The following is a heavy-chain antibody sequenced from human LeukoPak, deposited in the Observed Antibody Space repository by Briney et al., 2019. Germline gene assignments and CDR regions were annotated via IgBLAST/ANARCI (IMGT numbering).Heavy chain of an antibody. V-gene: IGHV1-2*02. CDR3: AREALGGYSYGLDY. CDR2: INPNSGGT. CDR1: GYTFTCYY. J-gene: IGHJ4*02. D-gene: IGHD5-18*01. Sequence: ASVKVSCKASGYTFTCYYMHWVRQAPGQGLEWMGWINPNSGGTNYAQKFQGRVTMTRDTSISTAYMELSRLRSDGTAVYYGAREALGGYSYGLDYWGQGTLVTVSS.